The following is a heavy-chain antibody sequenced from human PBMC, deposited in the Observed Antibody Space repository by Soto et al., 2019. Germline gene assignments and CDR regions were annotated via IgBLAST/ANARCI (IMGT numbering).Heavy chain of an antibody. V-gene: IGHV4-39*01. D-gene: IGHD1-26*01. CDR3: ARLTSGSYSLIEY. J-gene: IGHJ4*02. Sequence: QLQLQESCPGLVKPSETLSLTCTVSAGSISSSSYYWGWIRQPPGKGLEWIGSIYYSGSTYYNPSLKSRVAISVDTSKSQCSLKLSSVTAADTAVYYCARLTSGSYSLIEYWGQGTLVTVSS. CDR1: AGSISSSSYY. CDR2: IYYSGST.